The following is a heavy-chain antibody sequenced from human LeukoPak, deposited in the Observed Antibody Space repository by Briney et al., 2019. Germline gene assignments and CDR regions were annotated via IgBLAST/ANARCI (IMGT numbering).Heavy chain of an antibody. V-gene: IGHV3-21*01. CDR1: GFTFSSYS. CDR2: ISSSSSYI. J-gene: IGHJ6*02. CDR3: AKDIFRGFDGMDV. D-gene: IGHD3-10*01. Sequence: GGSLRLSCAASGFTFSSYSMNWVRQAPGKGLEWVSSISSSSSYIYYADSVKGRFTISRDNAKNSLYLQMNSLRAEDTAVYYCAKDIFRGFDGMDVWGRGTTVTVSS.